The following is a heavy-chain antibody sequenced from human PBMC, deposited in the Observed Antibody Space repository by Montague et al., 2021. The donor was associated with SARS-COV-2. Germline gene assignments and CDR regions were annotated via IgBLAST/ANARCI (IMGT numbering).Heavy chain of an antibody. CDR3: ARVGDLLLGGAFDY. Sequence: SVKVSCKASGYTFTTNAITWVRQAPGQGLEFLGWISPYNGNTNYAQKLQGRVTMTTETSTNTAHLELRSLRSDDTAVYYCARVGDLLLGGAFDYWGQGTLVTVSS. J-gene: IGHJ4*02. CDR1: GYTFTTNA. V-gene: IGHV1-18*01. D-gene: IGHD1-26*01. CDR2: ISPYNGNT.